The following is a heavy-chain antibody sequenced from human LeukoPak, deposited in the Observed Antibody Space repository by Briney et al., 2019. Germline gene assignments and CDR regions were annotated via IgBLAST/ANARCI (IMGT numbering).Heavy chain of an antibody. J-gene: IGHJ4*02. CDR3: ARDSAVAGLFDY. Sequence: GRSLRLSCAASGFTFSSYAMHWVRQAPGKGLEWVAVISYDGSNKYYADSVKGRFTISRDNSKNTLYLQMNSLRAEDTAVYYCARDSAVAGLFDYWGQGTLVTVSS. CDR1: GFTFSSYA. D-gene: IGHD6-19*01. V-gene: IGHV3-30-3*01. CDR2: ISYDGSNK.